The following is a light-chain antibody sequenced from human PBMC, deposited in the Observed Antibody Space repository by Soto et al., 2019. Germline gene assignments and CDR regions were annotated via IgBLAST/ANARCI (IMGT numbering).Light chain of an antibody. Sequence: DIQMTQSPSTLSASVGDRVTITCRASQSATSWLVWYQQKPGKAPNLLIYKASNLEYGVSSRFSGSGYGTEFTLTISSLQPDDFATYDCQHYRGYSWTFGQGTKVEIK. CDR3: QHYRGYSWT. CDR2: KAS. J-gene: IGKJ1*01. CDR1: QSATSW. V-gene: IGKV1-5*03.